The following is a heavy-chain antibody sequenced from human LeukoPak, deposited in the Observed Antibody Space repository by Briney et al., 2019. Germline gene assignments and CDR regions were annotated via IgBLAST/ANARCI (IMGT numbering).Heavy chain of an antibody. CDR1: GGSISSYY. CDR2: IYYSGST. Sequence: SETLSLTCTVSGGSISSYYWSWIRQPSGKGLEWIGYIYYSGSTNYNPSLKSRVTISVDTSKNQFSLKLSSVTAADTAVYYCSVGSSWYSPYTFDIWGQGTMVTVSS. CDR3: SVGSSWYSPYTFDI. J-gene: IGHJ3*02. V-gene: IGHV4-59*08. D-gene: IGHD6-13*01.